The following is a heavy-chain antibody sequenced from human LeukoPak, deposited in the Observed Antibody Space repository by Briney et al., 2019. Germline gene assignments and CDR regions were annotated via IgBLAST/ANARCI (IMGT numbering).Heavy chain of an antibody. CDR3: ARNIPRKNYYDRGYYFDY. Sequence: GGSLRLSCAASGFTFSSYGMHWVRQAPGKGLEWVAFIRYDGSNKYYADSVKGRFTISRDNSKNTLYLQMNSLRAEDTAVYYCARNIPRKNYYDRGYYFDYWGQGTLVTVSS. CDR1: GFTFSSYG. V-gene: IGHV3-30*02. CDR2: IRYDGSNK. D-gene: IGHD3-22*01. J-gene: IGHJ4*02.